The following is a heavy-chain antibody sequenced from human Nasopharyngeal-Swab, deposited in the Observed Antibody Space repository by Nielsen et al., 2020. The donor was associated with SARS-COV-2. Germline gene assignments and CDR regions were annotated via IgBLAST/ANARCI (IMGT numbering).Heavy chain of an antibody. V-gene: IGHV4-30-2*04. CDR2: IYYSGST. Sequence: WVRQMPGKGLEWIGYIYYSGSTYYNPSLKSRVTISVDTSKNQFSLKLSSVTAADTAVYYCARERGRGGIWNYYYYYMDVWGKGTTVTVSS. J-gene: IGHJ6*03. D-gene: IGHD3-10*01. CDR3: ARERGRGGIWNYYYYYMDV.